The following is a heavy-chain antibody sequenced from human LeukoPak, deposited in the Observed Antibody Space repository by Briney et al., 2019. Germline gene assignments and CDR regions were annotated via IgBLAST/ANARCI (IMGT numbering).Heavy chain of an antibody. J-gene: IGHJ3*02. CDR2: INPKSGST. Sequence: ASVKVSCKTSGYTFTDYYMHWVRQAPGQGLEWMGWINPKSGSTNYAQNFQGRVTMTRDTSISTAYMELSRLRSDDTAVYYCARDRPKLRYFDWLYAFDIWGQGTMVTVSS. CDR1: GYTFTDYY. D-gene: IGHD3-9*01. V-gene: IGHV1-2*02. CDR3: ARDRPKLRYFDWLYAFDI.